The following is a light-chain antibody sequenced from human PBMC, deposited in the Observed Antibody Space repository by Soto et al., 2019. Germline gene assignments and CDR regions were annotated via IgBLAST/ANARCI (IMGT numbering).Light chain of an antibody. V-gene: IGLV2-14*01. J-gene: IGLJ2*01. Sequence: QSVLTQPASVSGSPGQSITISCTGTSSDVGGYNYVSWYQQHPGKAPKLMIYDVSNRPSGVSNRFSGSKSGNTASLPISVLQADYGGDYLCMSYTSISTLGVFGGGTKLTVL. CDR3: MSYTSISTLGV. CDR2: DVS. CDR1: SSDVGGYNY.